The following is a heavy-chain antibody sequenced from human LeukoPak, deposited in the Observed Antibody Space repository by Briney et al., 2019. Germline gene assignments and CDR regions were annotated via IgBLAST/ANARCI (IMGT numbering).Heavy chain of an antibody. CDR2: IIPIFGTA. CDR1: GGTFSSYA. Sequence: SVKVPCKASGGTFSSYAISWVRQAPGQGLEWMGGIIPIFGTANYAQKFQGRVTITADESTSTAYMELSSLRSEDTAVYYCARDPYGSGSYTPYNWFDPWSQGTLVTVSS. V-gene: IGHV1-69*13. D-gene: IGHD3-10*01. J-gene: IGHJ5*02. CDR3: ARDPYGSGSYTPYNWFDP.